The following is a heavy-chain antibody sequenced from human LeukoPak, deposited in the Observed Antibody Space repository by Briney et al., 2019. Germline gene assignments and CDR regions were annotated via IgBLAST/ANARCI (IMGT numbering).Heavy chain of an antibody. Sequence: PGGSLRLSCVASGFPFSSYWMTWVRQALEKGLEWVANIKQDGSKKSYVDSVKGRFTISRDNAKNSLYLQMNSLRAEDTAIYYCTRVGYIDEGIDYWGQGTLVTVSS. CDR1: GFPFSSYW. D-gene: IGHD5-24*01. CDR2: IKQDGSKK. V-gene: IGHV3-7*04. CDR3: TRVGYIDEGIDY. J-gene: IGHJ4*02.